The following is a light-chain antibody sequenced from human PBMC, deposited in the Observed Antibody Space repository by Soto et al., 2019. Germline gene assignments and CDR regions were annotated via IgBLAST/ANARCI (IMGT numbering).Light chain of an antibody. CDR2: AAS. Sequence: DIQMTQSPSSLSASVGDRVTITCRASQSISSYLNWYQQKPGKAPKLLIYAASSLQSGVQSRFSGSGSGTDFTLTISSLQPEDFATYYCLQDFDYPLTFGGGTKVEIK. J-gene: IGKJ4*01. V-gene: IGKV1-39*01. CDR3: LQDFDYPLT. CDR1: QSISSY.